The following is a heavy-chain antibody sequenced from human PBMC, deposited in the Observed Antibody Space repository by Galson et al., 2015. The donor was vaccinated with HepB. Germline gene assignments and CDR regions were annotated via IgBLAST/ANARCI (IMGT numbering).Heavy chain of an antibody. CDR2: INPNSGGT. Sequence: SVKVSCKASGYTFTGYYMHWVRQAPGQGLEWMGWINPNSGGTNYAQKFQGRVTMTRDTSISTAYMELSRLRSDDTAVYYCARVVPVVPAAMLRSGSSYYYGMDVWGQGTTVTVSS. CDR1: GYTFTGYY. D-gene: IGHD2-2*01. V-gene: IGHV1-2*02. CDR3: ARVVPVVPAAMLRSGSSYYYGMDV. J-gene: IGHJ6*02.